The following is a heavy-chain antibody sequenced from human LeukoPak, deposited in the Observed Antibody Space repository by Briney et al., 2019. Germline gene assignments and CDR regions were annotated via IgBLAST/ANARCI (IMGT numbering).Heavy chain of an antibody. D-gene: IGHD2-2*01. CDR2: ISSDNGIP. J-gene: IGHJ6*04. V-gene: IGHV1-18*01. CDR1: GRTNNRFG. CDR3: ANVAKGRFFFYHMDV. Sequence: ASVRVSCKASGRTNNRFGVTWVRQAPGQGLEGIGWISSDNGIPRYADKFQGRVTITADTSTTTAYIEMRSLTYDDTAVYFCANVAKGRFFFYHMDVWGKGTTVTVSS.